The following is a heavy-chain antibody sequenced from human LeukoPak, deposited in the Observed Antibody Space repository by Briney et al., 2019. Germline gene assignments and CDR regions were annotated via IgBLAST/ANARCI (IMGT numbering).Heavy chain of an antibody. CDR2: IWNDGNKK. V-gene: IGHV3-33*01. J-gene: IGHJ5*02. CDR1: GFLFVTHA. D-gene: IGHD3-3*01. CDR3: ARQFVGARFLESFDH. Sequence: GGSLRLSCTASGFLFVTHAMHWVRQAPGKGLEWVAVIWNDGNKKYYDESVRGRFTISRDNSKETLYLHMNSLRGEDTAVYYCARQFVGARFLESFDHWGQGTLVTVSS.